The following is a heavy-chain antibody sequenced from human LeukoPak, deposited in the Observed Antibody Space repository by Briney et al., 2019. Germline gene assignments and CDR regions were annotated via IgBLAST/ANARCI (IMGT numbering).Heavy chain of an antibody. CDR3: ARLDYGDYTLDY. V-gene: IGHV4-59*08. Sequence: SETLFLTCTVSGGSISSYYWSWIRQPPGKGLEWIGYIYYSGSTNYNPSLKSRVTISVDTSKNQFSLKLSSVTAADTAVYYCARLDYGDYTLDYWGQGTLVTVSS. CDR2: IYYSGST. CDR1: GGSISSYY. D-gene: IGHD4-17*01. J-gene: IGHJ4*02.